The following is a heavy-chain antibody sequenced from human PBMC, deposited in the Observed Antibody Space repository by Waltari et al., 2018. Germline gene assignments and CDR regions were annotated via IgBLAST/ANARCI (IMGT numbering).Heavy chain of an antibody. J-gene: IGHJ4*02. V-gene: IGHV3-21*02. CDR3: AREWGVMVGTAAFYFDY. CDR1: GFTFSSYT. CDR2: ISSGSSYI. D-gene: IGHD2-15*01. Sequence: EVQLVGSGGGLVKPGGSLRLSCAASGFTFSSYTMNWVRQAQGKVLEWVSSISSGSSYIYYADSVKGRFIISRDNAKNSLYLQMNSLRAEDTAVYYCAREWGVMVGTAAFYFDYWGQGTLVTVSS.